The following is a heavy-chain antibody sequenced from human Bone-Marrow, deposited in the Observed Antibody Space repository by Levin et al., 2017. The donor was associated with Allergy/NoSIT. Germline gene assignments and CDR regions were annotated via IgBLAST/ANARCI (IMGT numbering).Heavy chain of an antibody. J-gene: IGHJ5*02. V-gene: IGHV4-30-4*01. CDR2: VYYDGAN. CDR1: GESIGSANYY. D-gene: IGHD3-10*01. Sequence: SETLSLTCTVSGESIGSANYYWSWIRQSPTGGLEWIGNVYYDGANFYNPSLRGRLTISMDTSKNQLSLNLTSVTAADTAVYFCVREEAVGESWFDPWGQGVRVTGSS. CDR3: VREEAVGESWFDP.